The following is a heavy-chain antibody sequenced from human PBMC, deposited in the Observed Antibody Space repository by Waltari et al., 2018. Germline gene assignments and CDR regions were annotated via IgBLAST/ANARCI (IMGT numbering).Heavy chain of an antibody. D-gene: IGHD6-13*01. V-gene: IGHV3-33*01. CDR1: GLRFGCFG. CDR3: AVTTGGYDGMGV. J-gene: IGHJ6*02. Sequence: QVQLVESGGGVVKPGRSLRPSCAASGLRFGCFGMHWVRRAPGKGLEWVAIIWYDGSEKYYADSVKGRFTISRDNSKNTVDLQMNSLRAEDTAVYYCAVTTGGYDGMGVWGQGTTVTVSS. CDR2: IWYDGSEK.